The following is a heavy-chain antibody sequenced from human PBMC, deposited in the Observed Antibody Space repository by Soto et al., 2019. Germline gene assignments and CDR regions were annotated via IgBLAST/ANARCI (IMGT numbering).Heavy chain of an antibody. Sequence: EVQLLESGGGLVQPGGSLRLSCAASGFTFSSYAMSWVRQAPGKGLEWVSAISGSGGSTYYADSVKGRFTISRDNSKNTLYLQMNSLRAEDTAVYYCAKDPSYYDYVWGSYRYGAGGIDYWGQGTLVTVSS. CDR3: AKDPSYYDYVWGSYRYGAGGIDY. CDR1: GFTFSSYA. CDR2: ISGSGGST. J-gene: IGHJ4*02. V-gene: IGHV3-23*01. D-gene: IGHD3-16*02.